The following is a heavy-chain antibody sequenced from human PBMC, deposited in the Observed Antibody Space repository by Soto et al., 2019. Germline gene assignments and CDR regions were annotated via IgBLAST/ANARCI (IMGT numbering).Heavy chain of an antibody. CDR1: GYTFTAYW. CDR2: INVYNGKT. Sequence: ASVKVSCKASGYTFTAYWIHWVRQAPGQGLEWVGWINVYNGKTNYAQKFQARVTMTTDTSTNSVYMELRSLRSDDTAVYYCARGPDPTYFDYWGQGTLVTVSS. CDR3: ARGPDPTYFDY. J-gene: IGHJ4*02. V-gene: IGHV1-18*04.